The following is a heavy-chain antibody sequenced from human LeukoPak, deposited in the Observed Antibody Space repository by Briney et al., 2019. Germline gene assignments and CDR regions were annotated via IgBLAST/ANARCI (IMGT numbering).Heavy chain of an antibody. J-gene: IGHJ4*02. CDR2: MNPNSGNT. CDR1: GYTFTSYD. D-gene: IGHD3-10*01. Sequence: ASVKVSCKASGYTFTSYDINWVRQATGQGLEWMGWMNPNSGNTGYAQKFQGRVTMTRNTSISTAYMELSSLRSEDTAVYYCARGAVRGVGDDYWGQGTLVTVSS. CDR3: ARGAVRGVGDDY. V-gene: IGHV1-8*01.